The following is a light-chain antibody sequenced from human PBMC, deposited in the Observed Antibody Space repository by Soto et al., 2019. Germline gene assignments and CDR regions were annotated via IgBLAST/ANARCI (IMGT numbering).Light chain of an antibody. V-gene: IGKV3-20*01. CDR2: GES. Sequence: EIVLTQSPGTLSLSPGEGATLSCRASQILSSNYLAWYQQKPGQAPRLLXYGESRRATGIPDRFSGSGSGTDFTLAIRRLEPEDSAVYYCQKYGGSPSITFGQGTRLEIK. CDR3: QKYGGSPSIT. CDR1: QILSSNY. J-gene: IGKJ5*01.